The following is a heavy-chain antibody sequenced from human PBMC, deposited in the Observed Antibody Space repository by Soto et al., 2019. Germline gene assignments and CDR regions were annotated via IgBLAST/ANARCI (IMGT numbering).Heavy chain of an antibody. V-gene: IGHV1-2*04. CDR1: GYTFTGYY. D-gene: IGHD6-13*01. J-gene: IGHJ6*02. CDR2: INPNSGGT. CDR3: ARDLRRVFAAAVTNYYYYYGMDV. Sequence: ASVKVSCKASGYTFTGYYMHWVRQAPGQGLEWMGWINPNSGGTNYAQKFQGWVTMTRDTSISTAYMERSRLRSDDTAVYYCARDLRRVFAAAVTNYYYYYGMDVWGQGTTVTVSS.